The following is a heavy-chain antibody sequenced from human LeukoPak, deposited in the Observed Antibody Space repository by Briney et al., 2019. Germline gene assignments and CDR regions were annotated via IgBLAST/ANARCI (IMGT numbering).Heavy chain of an antibody. CDR2: INPNSGGT. Sequence: ASVKVSCKASGYTFTGYYMHWVRQAPGQGLEWMGWINPNSGGTNYAQKFQGRVTITRNTSISTAYMELSSLRSEDTAVYYCARESSGWYYWGQGTLVTVSS. J-gene: IGHJ4*02. D-gene: IGHD6-19*01. V-gene: IGHV1-2*02. CDR1: GYTFTGYY. CDR3: ARESSGWYY.